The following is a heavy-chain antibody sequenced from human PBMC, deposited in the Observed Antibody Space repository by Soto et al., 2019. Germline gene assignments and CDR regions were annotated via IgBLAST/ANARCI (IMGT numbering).Heavy chain of an antibody. CDR2: VQSKATGGTA. J-gene: IGHJ3*02. V-gene: IGHV3-15*05. Sequence: EAQLAESGGGLVEPGGSLRLSCEGSDFSLSEAWVSWFRQAPGKWLEWVGLVQSKATGGTAVYAAPVKDGFTVSRDDSRNPLYPQMSSLNADDSAVYYCSASFATGGAFDIWGQGTMVTVSS. CDR1: DFSLSEAW. D-gene: IGHD7-27*01. CDR3: SASFATGGAFDI.